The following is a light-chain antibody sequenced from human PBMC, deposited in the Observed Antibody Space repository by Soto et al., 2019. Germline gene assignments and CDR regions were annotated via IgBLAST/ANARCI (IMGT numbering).Light chain of an antibody. V-gene: IGKV1-39*01. J-gene: IGKJ3*01. Sequence: DIQMTQSPSSLSASVGDRVTITCRASQSISTYLSWYQQKPGKAPNLLIYAASSLQSGVPSRFSGSGSGTDFSLTITNLQPEDFATYYCQQTYSTPRVTFGPGTKVDVK. CDR1: QSISTY. CDR3: QQTYSTPRVT. CDR2: AAS.